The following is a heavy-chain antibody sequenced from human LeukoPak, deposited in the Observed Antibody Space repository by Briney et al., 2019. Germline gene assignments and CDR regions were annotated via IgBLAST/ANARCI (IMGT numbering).Heavy chain of an antibody. V-gene: IGHV3-48*01. D-gene: IGHD3/OR15-3a*01. CDR3: ARDRDWAFDY. CDR2: ITTSSSSI. Sequence: GGSLRLXCAASGFTFSSYSMNWVRQAPGRGLEWLSYITTSSSSIYYADSVKGRFTISRDNAKNSLYPQMNSLRAEDTAVYYCARDRDWAFDYWGQGTLVTVSS. CDR1: GFTFSSYS. J-gene: IGHJ4*02.